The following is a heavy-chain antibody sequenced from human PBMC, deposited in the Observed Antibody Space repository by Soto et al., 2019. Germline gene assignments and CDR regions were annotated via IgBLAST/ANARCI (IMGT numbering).Heavy chain of an antibody. D-gene: IGHD6-19*01. CDR2: ISGSGGST. V-gene: IGHV3-23*01. CDR1: GFTFSSYA. CDR3: AKDGAVADGNWFDP. J-gene: IGHJ5*02. Sequence: GSLRLSCAASGFTFSSYAMSWVRQAPGKGLEWVSAISGSGGSTYYADSVKGRFTISRDNSKNTLYLQMNSLRAEDTAVYYCAKDGAVADGNWFDPWGQGTLVTAPQ.